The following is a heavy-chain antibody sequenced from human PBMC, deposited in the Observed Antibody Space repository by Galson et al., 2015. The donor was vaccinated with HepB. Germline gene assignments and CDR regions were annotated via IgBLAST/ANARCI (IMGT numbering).Heavy chain of an antibody. CDR1: GFTFSSYA. CDR3: ATTGYSSSWAQDSFNYYYYGMDV. CDR2: ISYDGSNK. Sequence: SLRLSCAASGFTFSSYAMHWVRQAPGKGLEWVAVISYDGSNKYYADSVKGRFTISRDNSKNTLYLQMNSLRAEDTAVYYCATTGYSSSWAQDSFNYYYYGMDVWGQGTTVTVSS. J-gene: IGHJ6*02. D-gene: IGHD6-13*01. V-gene: IGHV3-30-3*01.